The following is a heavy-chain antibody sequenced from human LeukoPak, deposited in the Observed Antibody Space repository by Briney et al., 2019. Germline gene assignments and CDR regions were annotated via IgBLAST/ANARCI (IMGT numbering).Heavy chain of an antibody. CDR3: TGQFWSGYYTDH. CDR1: GFTFSGSA. Sequence: GGSLRLSCAASGFTFSGSAMHWVRQASGKGLEWVGRIRSKANSYATAYAASVKGRFTISRDDSKNTAYLQMNSLKTEDTAVYYCTGQFWSGYYTDHWGQGTLVTVSS. CDR2: IRSKANSYAT. D-gene: IGHD3-3*01. J-gene: IGHJ4*02. V-gene: IGHV3-73*01.